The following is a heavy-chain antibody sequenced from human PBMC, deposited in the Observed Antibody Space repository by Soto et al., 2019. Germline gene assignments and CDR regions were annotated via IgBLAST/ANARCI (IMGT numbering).Heavy chain of an antibody. Sequence: SETMSLTCSVSGGSVSDKTYYWSWIRQPPGKRLEWIGYVYYSGTTNYNPSLKSRVTISVDLSKNRFSLRLSSVTTADTALYYCARTTAVPNTLRSRYFFDDWGQGTLVTVVS. CDR1: GGSVSDKTYY. D-gene: IGHD4-17*01. J-gene: IGHJ4*02. V-gene: IGHV4-61*01. CDR3: ARTTAVPNTLRSRYFFDD. CDR2: VYYSGTT.